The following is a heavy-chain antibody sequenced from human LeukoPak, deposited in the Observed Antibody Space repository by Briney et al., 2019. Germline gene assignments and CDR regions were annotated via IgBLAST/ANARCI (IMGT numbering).Heavy chain of an antibody. CDR3: ARVRPLLWFGELSGGLDY. J-gene: IGHJ4*02. D-gene: IGHD3-10*01. Sequence: GASVKVSCKASGYTFTGYYMHWVRQAPGQGLEWMGWINPNSGGTNYAQKFQGRVTMTRDTSISTAYMELSRLRSDDTAVYYCARVRPLLWFGELSGGLDYWGQGTLVTVSS. CDR1: GYTFTGYY. V-gene: IGHV1-2*02. CDR2: INPNSGGT.